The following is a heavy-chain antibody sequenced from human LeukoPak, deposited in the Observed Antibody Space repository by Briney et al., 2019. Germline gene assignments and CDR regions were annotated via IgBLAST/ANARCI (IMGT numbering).Heavy chain of an antibody. CDR3: LVILTEPTSPSPDGLDI. J-gene: IGHJ3*02. Sequence: PGGSLRPSCAASGFTFSRDWMHWVRQVPGKGLVWVSRIDSDGGSTSYADSVRGRFTISRDNAKKTLYLQMNSLRVEDTAVYYCLVILTEPTSPSPDGLDIWGQGTMVTVSS. CDR1: GFTFSRDW. CDR2: IDSDGGST. D-gene: IGHD2-15*01. V-gene: IGHV3-74*01.